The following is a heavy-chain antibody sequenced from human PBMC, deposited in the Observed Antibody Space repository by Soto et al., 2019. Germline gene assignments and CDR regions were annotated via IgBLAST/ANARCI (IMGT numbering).Heavy chain of an antibody. V-gene: IGHV3-23*01. Sequence: LRLSCSASGFIFSSYAMSWVRQAPGKGLEWVSAISASGDNAYYADSVKGRFTISRDRSKSLYLQMKSLRAEDTAIYYCAKFFVAGTRGYFDSWGQGTLVTVSS. CDR2: ISASGDNA. D-gene: IGHD6-19*01. J-gene: IGHJ4*02. CDR3: AKFFVAGTRGYFDS. CDR1: GFIFSSYA.